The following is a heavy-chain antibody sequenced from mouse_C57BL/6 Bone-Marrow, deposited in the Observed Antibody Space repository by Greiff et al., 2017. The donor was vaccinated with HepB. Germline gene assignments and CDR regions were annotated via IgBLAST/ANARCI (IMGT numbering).Heavy chain of an antibody. Sequence: QVQLKQSGAELARPGASVKLSCKASGYTFTSYGISWVKQRTGQGLEWIGEIYPRSGNTYYNEKFKGKATLTADKSSSTAYMELRSLTSEDSAVYFCARGDYDGYYKDFDYWGQGTTLTVSS. CDR2: IYPRSGNT. J-gene: IGHJ2*01. D-gene: IGHD2-3*01. V-gene: IGHV1-81*01. CDR3: ARGDYDGYYKDFDY. CDR1: GYTFTSYG.